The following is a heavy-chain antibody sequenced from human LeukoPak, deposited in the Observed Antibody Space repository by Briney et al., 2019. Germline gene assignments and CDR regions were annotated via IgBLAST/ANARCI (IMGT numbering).Heavy chain of an antibody. J-gene: IGHJ6*02. Sequence: GGSLRLSCAASGFTFSSYSMNWVRQAPGKGLEWVSYISSSSSTIYYADSVKGRFTISRDNAKNSLYLQMNSLGAEDTAVYYCARQISRPYCSGGSCYSYYYGMDVWGQGTTVTVSS. V-gene: IGHV3-48*01. CDR2: ISSSSSTI. D-gene: IGHD2-15*01. CDR3: ARQISRPYCSGGSCYSYYYGMDV. CDR1: GFTFSSYS.